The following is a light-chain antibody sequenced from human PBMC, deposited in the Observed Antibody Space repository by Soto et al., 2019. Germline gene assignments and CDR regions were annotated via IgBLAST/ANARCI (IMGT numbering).Light chain of an antibody. CDR3: HHRSKWPYT. CDR1: QSVGVY. Sequence: DIVLTHSPATLSLSPGERATLSCRASQSVGVYLLWFQQKPGQPPRLLIYDASNRASGIPARFSGSGSGTDFTLTISRIEPEDFAVYFCHHRSKWPYTFGPGTKLEIK. CDR2: DAS. J-gene: IGKJ2*01. V-gene: IGKV3-11*01.